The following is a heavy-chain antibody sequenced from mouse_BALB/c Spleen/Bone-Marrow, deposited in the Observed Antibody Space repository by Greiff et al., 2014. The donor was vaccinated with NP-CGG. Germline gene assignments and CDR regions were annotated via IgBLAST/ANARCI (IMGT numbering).Heavy chain of an antibody. Sequence: VQLKESGAELVRPGASVKISCKAFGYTFTNHHINWVKQRPGQGLDWIGYFNPYNDYITYNQKFRGKATLTVDKSSSTANLELSSLTSEDSAVYYRARRGGEGVDYWGQGTTLTVSS. V-gene: IGHV1S45*01. CDR2: FNPYNDYI. CDR1: GYTFTNHH. CDR3: ARRGGEGVDY. D-gene: IGHD1-1*02. J-gene: IGHJ2*01.